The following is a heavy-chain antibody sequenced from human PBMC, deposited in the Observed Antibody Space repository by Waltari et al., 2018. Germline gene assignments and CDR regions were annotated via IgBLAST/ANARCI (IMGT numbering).Heavy chain of an antibody. CDR1: GFTFRNFG. Sequence: QVQLVESGGGVVQPGRSLRLSCAASGFTFRNFGMHWVRQAPGKGLEWVALIFFDGIKQYYANSVKGRLTISRDNSQNTLYLQVNSLRAEDTAVYYCARNPVRGVYYFDSWGQGTLVTVSS. CDR3: ARNPVRGVYYFDS. J-gene: IGHJ4*02. V-gene: IGHV3-33*01. D-gene: IGHD3-10*01. CDR2: IFFDGIKQ.